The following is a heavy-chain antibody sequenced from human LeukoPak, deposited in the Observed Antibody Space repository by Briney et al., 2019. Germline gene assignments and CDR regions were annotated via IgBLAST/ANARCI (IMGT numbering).Heavy chain of an antibody. CDR2: IYHSGST. V-gene: IGHV4-34*01. CDR3: ARDSRRTSVIDY. D-gene: IGHD1-1*01. Sequence: SETLSLTCGVYGGSFSGYYWSWIRQSPGKGLEWIGSIYHSGSTYYNPSLKSRVTISIDTSKNQFSLKLSSVTAADTAVYYCARDSRRTSVIDYWGQGTLVTVSS. CDR1: GGSFSGYY. J-gene: IGHJ4*02.